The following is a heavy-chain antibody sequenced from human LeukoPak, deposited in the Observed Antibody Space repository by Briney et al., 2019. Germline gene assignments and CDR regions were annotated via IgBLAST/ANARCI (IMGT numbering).Heavy chain of an antibody. Sequence: GGSLRLSCAASGFTFSSYAMHWVRQAPGKGLEWVAVISYDGSNKYYADSVKGRFTISRDNSKNTLYLQMNSLRAEDTAVYYCARDLLLDASPWFDPWGQGTLVTVSS. D-gene: IGHD2-2*01. CDR3: ARDLLLDASPWFDP. V-gene: IGHV3-30-3*01. CDR2: ISYDGSNK. J-gene: IGHJ5*02. CDR1: GFTFSSYA.